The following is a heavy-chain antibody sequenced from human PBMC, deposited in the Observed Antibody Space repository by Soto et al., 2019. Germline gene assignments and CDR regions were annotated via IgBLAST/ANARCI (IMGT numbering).Heavy chain of an antibody. J-gene: IGHJ4*02. CDR3: ARGTSTGTMSY. CDR2: IYYSGTT. CDR1: AYSISSSNW. V-gene: IGHV4-28*03. Sequence: SETLSLTCAVSAYSISSSNWWGWIRQPPGKGLEWIGYIYYSGTTYYNPSLKSRVTMSVDTSKNQFSLKLTSVTAVDTAVYYCARGTSTGTMSYWGQGTLVTVPQ. D-gene: IGHD1-1*01.